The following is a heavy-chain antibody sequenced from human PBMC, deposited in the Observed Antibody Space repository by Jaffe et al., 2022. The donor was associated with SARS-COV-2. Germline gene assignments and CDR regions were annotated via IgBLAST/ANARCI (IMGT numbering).Heavy chain of an antibody. CDR3: ARGPLYGDYLDY. J-gene: IGHJ4*02. Sequence: QVQLVQSGAEVKKPGASVKVSCKASGYSFTTYDINWVRQATGQGLEWMGSMKPNNGNTDYAQKFQGRVTMTRDTSVSTAYLELSSLTFEDTAVYYCARGPLYGDYLDYWGQGTLVSVSS. D-gene: IGHD4-17*01. V-gene: IGHV1-8*01. CDR1: GYSFTTYD. CDR2: MKPNNGNT.